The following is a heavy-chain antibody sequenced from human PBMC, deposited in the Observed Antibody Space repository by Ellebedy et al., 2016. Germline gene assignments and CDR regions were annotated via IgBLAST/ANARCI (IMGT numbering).Heavy chain of an antibody. CDR2: ISSSSSTI. CDR3: ALIAVAGLPLNDAFDI. Sequence: GGSLRLSCAASGFTFSSDSMNWVRQAPGKGLEWVSYISSSSSTIYYADSVKGRFTISRDNAKNSLYLQMNSLRAEDTAVYYCALIAVAGLPLNDAFDIWGQGTMVTVSS. CDR1: GFTFSSDS. V-gene: IGHV3-48*01. D-gene: IGHD6-19*01. J-gene: IGHJ3*02.